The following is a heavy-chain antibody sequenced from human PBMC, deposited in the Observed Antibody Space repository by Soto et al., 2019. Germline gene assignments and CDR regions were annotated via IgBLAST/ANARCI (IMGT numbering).Heavy chain of an antibody. CDR1: GGTFSSYA. CDR3: ARGHSTDCSNGVCSFFYTHEMDV. D-gene: IGHD2-8*01. V-gene: IGHV1-69*06. CDR2: IIPIFGTA. J-gene: IGHJ6*02. Sequence: SVKVSCKASGGTFSSYAISWVRQAPGQGLEWMGGIIPIFGTANYAQKFQGRVTITADKSTSTAYMELSSLRSEDTAVYYCARGHSTDCSNGVCSFFYTHEMDVWGQGTTVTVSS.